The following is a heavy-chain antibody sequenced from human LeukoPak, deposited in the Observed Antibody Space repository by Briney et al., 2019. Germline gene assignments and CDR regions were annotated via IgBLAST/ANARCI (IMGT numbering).Heavy chain of an antibody. CDR3: ARRSVDWELLFFARQRDAFDI. J-gene: IGHJ3*02. D-gene: IGHD1-26*01. Sequence: PSETLSLTCTVSGGSISSSSYYWGWIRQPPGKGLEWIGSIYYSGSTYYNPSLKSRVTISVDTSKNQFSLKLSSVTAADTAVYYCARRSVDWELLFFARQRDAFDIWGQGTMVTVSS. CDR1: GGSISSSSYY. CDR2: IYYSGST. V-gene: IGHV4-39*07.